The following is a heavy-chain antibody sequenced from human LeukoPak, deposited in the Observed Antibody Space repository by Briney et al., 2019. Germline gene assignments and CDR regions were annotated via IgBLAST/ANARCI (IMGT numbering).Heavy chain of an antibody. CDR1: GGSFSGYY. J-gene: IGHJ4*02. V-gene: IGHV4-34*01. CDR3: ARGLRDPKTWIQLWTYKRGYFDY. CDR2: INHSGGT. D-gene: IGHD5-18*01. Sequence: SETLSLTCAVYGGSFSGYYWSWIRQPPGKGLEWIGEINHSGGTNYNPSLKSRVTISVDTSKNQFSLKLSSVTAADTAVYYCARGLRDPKTWIQLWTYKRGYFDYWGQGTLVTVSS.